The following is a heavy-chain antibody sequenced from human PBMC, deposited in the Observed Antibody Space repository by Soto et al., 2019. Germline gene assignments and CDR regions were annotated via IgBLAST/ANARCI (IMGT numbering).Heavy chain of an antibody. Sequence: SGPTLVNPTQTLTLTCTLSGFSLSTRGMCVSWIRQPPGKALEWLALNDWDNDKYYSTSLRTRLTISKDTSKNQVVLTMTNMDAVDTATYYCARAPAGDCKNGLDVWGQGTTVTVSS. V-gene: IGHV2-70*01. CDR3: ARAPAGDCKNGLDV. J-gene: IGHJ6*02. CDR2: NDWDNDK. D-gene: IGHD2-21*02. CDR1: GFSLSTRGMC.